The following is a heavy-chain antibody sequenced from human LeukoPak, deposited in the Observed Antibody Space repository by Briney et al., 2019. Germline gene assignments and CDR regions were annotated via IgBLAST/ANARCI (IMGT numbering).Heavy chain of an antibody. CDR3: ASAIGSIWYEFDY. Sequence: GGSLRLSCVASGFPFSSYWMTWVRQAPGRGLEWVSVIYSGGYTYYAGSVKGRFTISRDNSKNTLYLQMNSLRAEDTAVYYCASAIGSIWYEFDYWGQGTLVTVSS. J-gene: IGHJ4*02. D-gene: IGHD6-13*01. CDR2: IYSGGYT. V-gene: IGHV3-53*01. CDR1: GFPFSSYW.